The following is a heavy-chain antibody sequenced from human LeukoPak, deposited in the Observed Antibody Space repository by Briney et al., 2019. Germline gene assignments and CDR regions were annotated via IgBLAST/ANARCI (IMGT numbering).Heavy chain of an antibody. V-gene: IGHV4-39*01. CDR3: ARHECLSTPDAFDI. Sequence: SETLSLTCTGSGGSISSYRYNWAWIRQAPGKGLEWTRSIYYSGSTYYNTSLKSRVTISLDTSNNPFCLKVSCVTAADRAVYYCARHECLSTPDAFDIWGQGTMVTVSS. D-gene: IGHD3-3*01. J-gene: IGHJ3*02. CDR2: IYYSGST. CDR1: GGSISSYRYN.